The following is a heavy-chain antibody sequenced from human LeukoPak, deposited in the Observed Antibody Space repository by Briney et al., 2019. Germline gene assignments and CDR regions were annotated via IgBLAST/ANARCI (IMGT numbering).Heavy chain of an antibody. CDR2: TYYRSTWYN. CDR1: GDSVSSNSVT. D-gene: IGHD2-2*01. CDR3: ARRLTQYDCFDP. J-gene: IGHJ5*02. V-gene: IGHV6-1*01. Sequence: SQTLSLTCAISGDSVSSNSVTWNWIRQSPSRGLEWLGRTYYRSTWYNDYAVSVRGRITVNPDTSKNQFSLHLNSVTPDDTAVYYCARRLTQYDCFDPWGQGSLVTVSS.